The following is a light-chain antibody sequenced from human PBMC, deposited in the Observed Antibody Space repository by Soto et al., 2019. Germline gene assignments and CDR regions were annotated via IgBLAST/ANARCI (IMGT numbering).Light chain of an antibody. Sequence: QSALTQPPSVSGSPGQSFPISGTGTSIDVGSYNRVSWYQQPPGTAPKLMIYEVSNRPSGVPDRFSGSKSGNTASLTISGLQAEDEADYYCSLYTSSSTFVFGTGTKVTVL. J-gene: IGLJ1*01. CDR1: SIDVGSYNR. V-gene: IGLV2-18*01. CDR3: SLYTSSSTFV. CDR2: EVS.